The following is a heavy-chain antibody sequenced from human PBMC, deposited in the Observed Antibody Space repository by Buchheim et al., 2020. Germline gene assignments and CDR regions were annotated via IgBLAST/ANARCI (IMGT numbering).Heavy chain of an antibody. Sequence: QVQLVESGGGLVKPGGSLRLSCAASGFTFSDWYMTWIRQAPGKGLEWLSSISSSGSSIYYSDSVKGRFTISRDNARNSLFLQVKSVRAEDTAVYYCARDCRMEVGATGVGVFDYWGQGTL. V-gene: IGHV3-11*01. CDR3: ARDCRMEVGATGVGVFDY. CDR2: ISSSGSSI. CDR1: GFTFSDWY. D-gene: IGHD1-26*01. J-gene: IGHJ4*02.